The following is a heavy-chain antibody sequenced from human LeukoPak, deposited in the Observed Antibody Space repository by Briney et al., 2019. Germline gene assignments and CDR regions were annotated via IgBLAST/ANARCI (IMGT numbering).Heavy chain of an antibody. Sequence: GGTLRLSCAASGFTFSSYGMQWVRQPPGKGLEGVAVISYDGSNKYYADSVKGRFTISRDNSKNTLYLQMNSLRAEDTAVYYCAKTCSSTSCNAVDYWGQGTLVTVSS. D-gene: IGHD2-2*01. CDR2: ISYDGSNK. CDR1: GFTFSSYG. V-gene: IGHV3-30*18. CDR3: AKTCSSTSCNAVDY. J-gene: IGHJ4*02.